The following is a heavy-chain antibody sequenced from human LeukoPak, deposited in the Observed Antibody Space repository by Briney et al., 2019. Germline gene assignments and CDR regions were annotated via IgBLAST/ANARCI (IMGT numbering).Heavy chain of an antibody. J-gene: IGHJ4*02. V-gene: IGHV3-48*01. Sequence: GGSLRLSCTASGFTFSNFWMGWVRQAPGKGLEWVSYISSSSSTIYYADSVKGRFTISRDNAKNSLYLQMNSLRAEDTAVYYCAREAVAGTGDFDYWGQGTLVTVSS. CDR3: AREAVAGTGDFDY. D-gene: IGHD6-19*01. CDR2: ISSSSSTI. CDR1: GFTFSNFW.